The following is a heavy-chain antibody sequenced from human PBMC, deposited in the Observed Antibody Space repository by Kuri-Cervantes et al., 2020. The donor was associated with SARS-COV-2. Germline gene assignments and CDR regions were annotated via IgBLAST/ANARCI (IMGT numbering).Heavy chain of an antibody. J-gene: IGHJ4*02. Sequence: GSLRLSCAVSGGSISSSNWWSWVRQPPGEGLEWIGEIYHSGSTNYNPSLKSRVTISVDKSKNQFSLKLSSVTAADTAVYYCARTYSSSSLFYDYWGQGTLVTVSS. D-gene: IGHD6-6*01. CDR3: ARTYSSSSLFYDY. CDR1: GGSISSSNW. CDR2: IYHSGST. V-gene: IGHV4-4*02.